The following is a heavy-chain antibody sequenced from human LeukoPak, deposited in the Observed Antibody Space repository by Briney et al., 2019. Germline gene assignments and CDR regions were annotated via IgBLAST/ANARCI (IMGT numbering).Heavy chain of an antibody. CDR1: GFTFSRYW. D-gene: IGHD2-15*01. Sequence: PGGSLRLSCAASGFTFSRYWMSWVRQAPGKGLEWVANIKQDGSEKYYVDSVKGRFTISRDNAKNSLYLQMNSLRAEDTAVLYCASLGYCSGGSCFYGMDVWGQGTTVIVSS. CDR3: ASLGYCSGGSCFYGMDV. CDR2: IKQDGSEK. J-gene: IGHJ6*02. V-gene: IGHV3-7*01.